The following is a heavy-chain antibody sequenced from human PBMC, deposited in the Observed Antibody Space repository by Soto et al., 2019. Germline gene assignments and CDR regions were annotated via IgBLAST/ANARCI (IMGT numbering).Heavy chain of an antibody. J-gene: IGHJ3*02. CDR2: ISAYNGNT. Sequence: ASVKVSCKASGYTFTSYGISWVRQAPGQGLEWMGWISAYNGNTNYAQKLQGRVTMTTDTSTSTAYMELRSLRSDDTAVYYCAREAYYYDSSGYVKDAFDIWGQGTMVTVSS. D-gene: IGHD3-22*01. CDR3: AREAYYYDSSGYVKDAFDI. CDR1: GYTFTSYG. V-gene: IGHV1-18*01.